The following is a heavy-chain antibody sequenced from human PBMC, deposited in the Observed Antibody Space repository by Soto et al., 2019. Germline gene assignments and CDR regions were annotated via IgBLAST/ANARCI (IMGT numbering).Heavy chain of an antibody. CDR1: GDSVSSNSAA. J-gene: IGHJ4*02. CDR2: TYYRSKWYN. D-gene: IGHD6-13*01. CDR3: ARTRAAAGLERRDY. Sequence: SQTLSLTCAISGDSVSSNSAAWNWIRQSPSRGLERLGRTYYRSKWYNDDAVSVKSRITINPDTSKNQFSLQLNSVTPEDTAVYYCARTRAAAGLERRDYWGQGTLVTVSS. V-gene: IGHV6-1*01.